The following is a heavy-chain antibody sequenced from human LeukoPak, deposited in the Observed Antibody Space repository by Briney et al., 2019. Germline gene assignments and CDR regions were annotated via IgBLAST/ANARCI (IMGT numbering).Heavy chain of an antibody. CDR2: IYHSGST. D-gene: IGHD3-3*01. J-gene: IGHJ2*01. CDR3: AREDYDDSGAWYFDL. CDR1: GGSISRSNW. V-gene: IGHV4-4*02. Sequence: SETLSLTCAVSGGSISRSNWWSWVRQPPGKGLEWIGEIYHSGSTNYNPSLKSRVTISVDKSKNQFSLKLSSVTAADTAVYYCAREDYDDSGAWYFDLWGRGTLVTVSS.